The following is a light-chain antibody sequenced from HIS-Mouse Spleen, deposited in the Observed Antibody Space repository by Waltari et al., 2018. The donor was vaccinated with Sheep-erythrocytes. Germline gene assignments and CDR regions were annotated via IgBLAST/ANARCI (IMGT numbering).Light chain of an antibody. CDR3: QQRSNWLT. V-gene: IGKV3-11*01. CDR1: QSVSSY. J-gene: IGKJ4*01. Sequence: EIVLTQSPATLSLSPGERATLSCRASQSVSSYLAWYQQKPGQAPRLLIYDASNRATGIPARFSGRGSVTDFTLTISSLEPEDFAVYYCQQRSNWLTFGGGTK. CDR2: DAS.